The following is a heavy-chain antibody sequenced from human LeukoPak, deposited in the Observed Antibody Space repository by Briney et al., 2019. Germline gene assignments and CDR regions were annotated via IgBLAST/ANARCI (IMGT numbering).Heavy chain of an antibody. J-gene: IGHJ4*02. Sequence: GGSLRLSCAASGFTLSGNAMNWVRQAPGKGLEWISYISNSGATMYYADSVKGRFTISRDNAKNSLYLQMNSLRGDDTAVYYCARDSDWVFDYWGQGTLVTVPS. D-gene: IGHD2-21*01. CDR1: GFTLSGNA. CDR2: ISNSGATM. CDR3: ARDSDWVFDY. V-gene: IGHV3-48*01.